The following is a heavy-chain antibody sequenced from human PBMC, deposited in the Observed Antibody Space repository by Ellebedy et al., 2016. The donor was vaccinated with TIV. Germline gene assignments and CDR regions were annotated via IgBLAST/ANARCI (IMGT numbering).Heavy chain of an antibody. J-gene: IGHJ5*02. D-gene: IGHD2-2*01. V-gene: IGHV3-21*01. CDR1: GFTFITYT. Sequence: GESLKISCAASGFTFITYTMNWLRQAPAKGLAWVSSISGGGCYISYADSVKGRFTLSRDNARNSLYLQMNSLTAEDTALYYCARTGGVPAAMGNWFDRWGQGTLVTVSS. CDR2: ISGGGCYI. CDR3: ARTGGVPAAMGNWFDR.